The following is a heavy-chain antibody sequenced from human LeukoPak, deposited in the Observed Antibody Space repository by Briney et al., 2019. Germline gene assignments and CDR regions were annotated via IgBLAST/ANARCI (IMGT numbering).Heavy chain of an antibody. CDR3: ARSNRIAAAGTDY. J-gene: IGHJ4*02. V-gene: IGHV3-30*03. Sequence: PGGSLRLSCTASGFTFSNYWMNWVRQAPGKGLEWVAVISYDGSNKYYADSVKGRFTISRDNSKNTLYLQMNSLRAEDTAVYYCARSNRIAAAGTDYWGQGTLVTVSS. CDR2: ISYDGSNK. CDR1: GFTFSNYW. D-gene: IGHD6-13*01.